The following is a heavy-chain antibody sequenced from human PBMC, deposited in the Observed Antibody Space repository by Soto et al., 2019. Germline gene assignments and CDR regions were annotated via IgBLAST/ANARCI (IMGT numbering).Heavy chain of an antibody. J-gene: IGHJ6*03. Sequence: PGGSLRLSCAASGFTFSSYAMSWVRQAPGKGLEWVSAISGSGGSTYYADSVKGRFTISRDNSKNTLYLQMNSLRAEDTAVYYCAKDRMTHLRPHHYMDVWGKGTTVTVSS. CDR1: GFTFSSYA. V-gene: IGHV3-23*01. CDR3: AKDRMTHLRPHHYMDV. CDR2: ISGSGGST.